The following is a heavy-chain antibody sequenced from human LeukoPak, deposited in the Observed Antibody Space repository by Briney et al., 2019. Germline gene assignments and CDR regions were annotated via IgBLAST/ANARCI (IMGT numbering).Heavy chain of an antibody. CDR3: AGEGAAPAWFDP. J-gene: IGHJ5*02. CDR1: GFTFSSYS. D-gene: IGHD6-6*01. CDR2: ISSSSSSTI. Sequence: PGGSLRLSCAASGFTFSSYSMNWVRQAPGKGLEWVSYISSSSSSTIYYADSVKGRFTISRDNAKNSLYLQMNSLRAEDTAVYYCAGEGAAPAWFDPWGQGTLVTVSS. V-gene: IGHV3-48*01.